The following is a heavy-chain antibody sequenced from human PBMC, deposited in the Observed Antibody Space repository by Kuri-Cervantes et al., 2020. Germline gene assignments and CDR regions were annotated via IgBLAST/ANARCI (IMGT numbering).Heavy chain of an antibody. CDR1: GYTFTSYG. D-gene: IGHD3-10*01. V-gene: IGHV1-2*02. J-gene: IGHJ4*01. CDR3: AKDHWMVRGGPLDY. Sequence: ASVKVSCKASGYTFTSYGISWVRQAPGQGLEWMGWINPNSGGSKYAQKFQGRVTMTRDTSISTAYMELTRLTSDDTAVYYCAKDHWMVRGGPLDYWGHGTQVTVSS. CDR2: INPNSGGS.